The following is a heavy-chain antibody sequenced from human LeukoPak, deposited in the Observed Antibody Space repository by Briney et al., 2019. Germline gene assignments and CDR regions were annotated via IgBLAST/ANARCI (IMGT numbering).Heavy chain of an antibody. CDR2: ISWNGGST. Sequence: PGGSLRLSCAASGFTFDDCAMHWVRHAPGKGLEWVSLISWNGGSTYYADSVKGRFTISRDNSKNSLYLQMNSLRAEDSALYYCAKSSKVWLLGEIDYWGQGTLVTVSS. CDR1: GFTFDDCA. D-gene: IGHD3-16*01. CDR3: AKSSKVWLLGEIDY. V-gene: IGHV3-43D*03. J-gene: IGHJ4*02.